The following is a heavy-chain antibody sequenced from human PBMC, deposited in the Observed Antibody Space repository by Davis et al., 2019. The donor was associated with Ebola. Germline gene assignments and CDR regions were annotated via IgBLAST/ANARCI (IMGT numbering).Heavy chain of an antibody. CDR2: IYYSGNA. V-gene: IGHV4-30-2*05. CDR3: ARGWPSSVTTDYYAMDA. Sequence: MPSETLSLTCAVSGGSISSGGYSWSWIRQPPGKGLEWIGYIYYSGNAYYNPSLKSRVTISADTSKNQFSLKVSSVTAADTAVYYCARGWPSSVTTDYYAMDAWGKGTTVTVSS. J-gene: IGHJ6*04. CDR1: GGSISSGGYS. D-gene: IGHD4-17*01.